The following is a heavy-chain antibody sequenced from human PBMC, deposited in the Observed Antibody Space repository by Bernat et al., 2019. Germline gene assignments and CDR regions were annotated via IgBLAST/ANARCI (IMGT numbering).Heavy chain of an antibody. CDR1: GIIVSSNY. V-gene: IGHV3-53*05. J-gene: IGHJ3*02. Sequence: EVQLVETGGDLIQPGGSLRLSCAASGIIVSSNYMSWIRQAPGKGLEWVSVIYSGGRTYYADSVKGRFTISRDNSKNTVYLQMNSLRVDDTAVYYCARDSYPTTVTTCGDALDIWGQGTVVTVSS. CDR3: ARDSYPTTVTTCGDALDI. CDR2: IYSGGRT. D-gene: IGHD1/OR15-1a*01.